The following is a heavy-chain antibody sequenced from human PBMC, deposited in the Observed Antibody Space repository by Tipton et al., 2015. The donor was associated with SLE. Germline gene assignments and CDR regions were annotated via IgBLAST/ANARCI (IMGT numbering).Heavy chain of an antibody. CDR3: ARVVGSYNWFDP. CDR2: INHSGST. V-gene: IGHV4-34*01. D-gene: IGHD2-15*01. CDR1: GGSFSGYY. Sequence: TLSLTCAVYGGSFSGYYWSWIRQPPGKGLEWIGEINHSGSTNYNPSRKSRVTISVDTSKNQFSLKLSSVTAADTAVYYCARVVGSYNWFDPWGQGTLVTVSS. J-gene: IGHJ5*02.